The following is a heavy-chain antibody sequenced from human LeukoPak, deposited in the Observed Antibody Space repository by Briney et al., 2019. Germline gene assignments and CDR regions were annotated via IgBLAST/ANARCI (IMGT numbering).Heavy chain of an antibody. Sequence: GGSLRLSCAASGFTFSSYGMHWVRQAPGKGLEWVAVISYDGSNKYYADSVKGRFTISRDNSKNTLYLQMNSLRAEDTAVYYCAKDPVTTIFGVVIIPYYYYYMDVWGKGTTVTVSS. J-gene: IGHJ6*03. D-gene: IGHD3-3*01. CDR1: GFTFSSYG. CDR3: AKDPVTTIFGVVIIPYYYYYMDV. CDR2: ISYDGSNK. V-gene: IGHV3-30*18.